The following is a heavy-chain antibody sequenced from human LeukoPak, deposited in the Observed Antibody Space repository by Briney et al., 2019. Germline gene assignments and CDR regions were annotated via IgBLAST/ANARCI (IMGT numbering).Heavy chain of an antibody. CDR1: GFTFSSYG. Sequence: PGGSLRLSCAASGFTFSSYGMHWVRQAPGKGLEWVAVISYDGSNKYYADSVKGRFTISRDNSKNTLYLQMNSLRAEDTAVYYCAKASRFSLDPFDYWGQGTLVTVS. V-gene: IGHV3-30*18. J-gene: IGHJ4*02. CDR2: ISYDGSNK. CDR3: AKASRFSLDPFDY. D-gene: IGHD3-3*01.